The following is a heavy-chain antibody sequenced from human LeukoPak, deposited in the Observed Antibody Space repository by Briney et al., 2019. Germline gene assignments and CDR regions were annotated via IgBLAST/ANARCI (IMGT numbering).Heavy chain of an antibody. CDR2: IYHSGST. Sequence: PSETLSLTCTVSGYSISSGHYWGWIRHPPGKGLEWIGNIYHSGSTYYNPSLKSRVTISVDTSKNQFSLKLSSVTAADTAVYYCAREGAMVRGVMNLWGQGTLVTVSS. J-gene: IGHJ4*02. CDR3: AREGAMVRGVMNL. CDR1: GYSISSGHY. V-gene: IGHV4-38-2*02. D-gene: IGHD3-10*01.